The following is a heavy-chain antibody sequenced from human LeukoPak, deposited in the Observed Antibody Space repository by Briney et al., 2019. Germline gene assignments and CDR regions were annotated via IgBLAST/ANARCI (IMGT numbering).Heavy chain of an antibody. V-gene: IGHV1-8*03. CDR1: GYTFTIYD. CDR2: MDPNSGNT. J-gene: IGHJ5*02. D-gene: IGHD4-11*01. Sequence: GASVKVSRKASGYTFTIYDINWVRQATGQGLEWMGWMDPNSGNTGYAQRFQGRVTFTRNTSISTAYMELSSLRSEDTAVYYCARGLLSFMRSDYSNYWDNWFDPWGQGTLVTVSS. CDR3: ARGLLSFMRSDYSNYWDNWFDP.